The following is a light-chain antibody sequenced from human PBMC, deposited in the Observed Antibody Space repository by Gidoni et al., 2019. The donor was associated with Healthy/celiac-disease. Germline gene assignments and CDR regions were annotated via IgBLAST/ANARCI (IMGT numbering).Light chain of an antibody. J-gene: IGKJ3*01. Sequence: DIQMTQSPSSLSASVGDSVTITRQASQDISNYLNWYQQKPGKAPKLLIYDASNLETGVPSRFSGSGSGTDFTFTISSLQPEDIATYYCQQYDNLPRTFGPGTKVDIK. CDR3: QQYDNLPRT. CDR2: DAS. V-gene: IGKV1-33*01. CDR1: QDISNY.